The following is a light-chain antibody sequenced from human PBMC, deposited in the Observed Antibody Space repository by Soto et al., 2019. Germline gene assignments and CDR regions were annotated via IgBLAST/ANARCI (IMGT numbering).Light chain of an antibody. Sequence: EIVLTQSPGSLSLSPGQRATLSCRASQSVDTTFFAWYQKKPGQAPRLLIYGSSKRATGIPERISGSGSGTYCTPIISRLEPEEFAVYYCQQYISSVTFGQGTKVEIK. V-gene: IGKV3-20*01. CDR2: GSS. CDR1: QSVDTTF. J-gene: IGKJ1*01. CDR3: QQYISSVT.